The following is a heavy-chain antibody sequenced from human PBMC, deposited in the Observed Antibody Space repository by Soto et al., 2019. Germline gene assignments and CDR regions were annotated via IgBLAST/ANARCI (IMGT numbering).Heavy chain of an antibody. CDR3: ARHVGYCSSTSCYWVYYYYYGMDV. Sequence: TLSLTCTVSGGSISSSSYYWGWIRQPPRKGLEWIGSIYYSGSTYYNPSLKSRVTISVDTSKNQFSLKLSSVTAADTAVYYCARHVGYCSSTSCYWVYYYYYGMDVWGQGTTVTVSS. V-gene: IGHV4-39*01. CDR2: IYYSGST. CDR1: GGSISSSSYY. J-gene: IGHJ6*02. D-gene: IGHD2-2*01.